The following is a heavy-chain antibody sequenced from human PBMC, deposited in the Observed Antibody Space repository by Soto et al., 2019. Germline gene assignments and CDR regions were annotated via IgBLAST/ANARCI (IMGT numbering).Heavy chain of an antibody. V-gene: IGHV3-13*01. CDR2: IGTAGDT. Sequence: GGSLRLSCAASGFTFSSYDMHWVRQATGKGLEWVSAIGTAGDTYYPGSVKGRFTISRENAKNSLYLQMNSLRAGDTAVYYCARGNKDQNLIAAHDAFDIWGQGTMVTVS. CDR3: ARGNKDQNLIAAHDAFDI. D-gene: IGHD6-6*01. J-gene: IGHJ3*02. CDR1: GFTFSSYD.